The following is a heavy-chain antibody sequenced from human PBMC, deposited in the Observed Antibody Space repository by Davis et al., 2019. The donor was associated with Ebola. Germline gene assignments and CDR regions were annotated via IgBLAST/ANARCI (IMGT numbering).Heavy chain of an antibody. Sequence: GGSLRLSCAAPGFTFSSYWMSWVCQAPGKGLEWVSFISSSSSYMYYADSVKGRFTISRDNSKNTLYLQMNGLRVEDTAIYYCAKDTSNIWFDIWGQGTMVTVSS. D-gene: IGHD1-26*01. V-gene: IGHV3-21*04. J-gene: IGHJ3*02. CDR1: GFTFSSYW. CDR3: AKDTSNIWFDI. CDR2: ISSSSSYM.